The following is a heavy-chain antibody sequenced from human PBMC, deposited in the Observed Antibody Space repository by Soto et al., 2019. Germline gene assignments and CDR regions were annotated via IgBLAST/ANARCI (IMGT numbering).Heavy chain of an antibody. Sequence: SATLSLTCTVSGGSISSYYWSWIRQPPGKGLEWIGYIYYSGSTNYNPSLKSRVTISVDTSKNQFSLKLSSVTAADTAVYYCARQDSSGWIPYDAFDIWGQGTMVTVS. V-gene: IGHV4-59*08. D-gene: IGHD6-19*01. J-gene: IGHJ3*02. CDR2: IYYSGST. CDR3: ARQDSSGWIPYDAFDI. CDR1: GGSISSYY.